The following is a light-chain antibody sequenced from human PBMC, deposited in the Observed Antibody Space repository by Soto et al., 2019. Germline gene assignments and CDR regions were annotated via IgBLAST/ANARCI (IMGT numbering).Light chain of an antibody. J-gene: IGKJ1*01. CDR2: YAS. Sequence: EVMITQFPYTLSVTEGETVTLSCGASQSVRTNLAWYQQRPGQAPRLLIHYASTRASDIPARFSGSGSGTNFTLAISSLQSEDFAVYYCQQYAYWPETFGQGTKVDIK. V-gene: IGKV3D-15*01. CDR3: QQYAYWPET. CDR1: QSVRTN.